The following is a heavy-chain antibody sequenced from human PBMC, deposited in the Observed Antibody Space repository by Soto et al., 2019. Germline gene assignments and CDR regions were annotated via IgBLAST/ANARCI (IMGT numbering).Heavy chain of an antibody. Sequence: QVQLVQSGAAVKKPGASVKVSCKASGYTFTSYGFSWVRQAPGQGLEWMGWISAYNGNTNYAQKLQGRVTMTTDTPTSTAYMELRSLRSDDTAVYSCASYHLTSYYYDMDVWGQGTTVTVSS. CDR3: ASYHLTSYYYDMDV. J-gene: IGHJ6*02. V-gene: IGHV1-18*01. CDR2: ISAYNGNT. CDR1: GYTFTSYG.